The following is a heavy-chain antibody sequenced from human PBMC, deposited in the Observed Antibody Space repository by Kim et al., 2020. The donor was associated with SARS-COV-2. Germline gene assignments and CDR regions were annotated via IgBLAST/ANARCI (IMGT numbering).Heavy chain of an antibody. Sequence: GRFTISRDNSKTTLYLQMNSLRAEDTAVYYCANLGDWDAGQPGVWSENDYWGQGTLVTVSS. V-gene: IGHV3-23*01. CDR3: ANLGDWDAGQPGVWSENDY. J-gene: IGHJ4*02. D-gene: IGHD2-21*01.